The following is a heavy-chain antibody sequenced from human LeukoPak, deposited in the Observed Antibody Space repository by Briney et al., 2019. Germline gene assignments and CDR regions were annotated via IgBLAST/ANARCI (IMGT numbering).Heavy chain of an antibody. CDR3: AKSPVSSCRGSFCYPFDY. Sequence: QAGGSLRLSCAASGFTFSTYAMSWVRQIPGKGLGWGSAISGSDDGTYYADSVKGRFTISRDNSRNMLYLQMNTLRAEDTAVYFCAKSPVSSCRGSFCYPFDYWGQGNLVTVSS. CDR2: ISGSDDGT. V-gene: IGHV3-23*01. D-gene: IGHD2-15*01. CDR1: GFTFSTYA. J-gene: IGHJ4*02.